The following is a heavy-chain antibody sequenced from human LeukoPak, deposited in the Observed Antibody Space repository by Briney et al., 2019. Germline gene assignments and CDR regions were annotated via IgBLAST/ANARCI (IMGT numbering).Heavy chain of an antibody. CDR3: AELGITMIGGV. D-gene: IGHD3-10*02. Sequence: PGGSLRLSCAASGFTFSNYSMNWARQAPGKGLEWVSAISGSGGSTYYADSVKGRFTISRDNSKNTLYLQMNSLRAEDTAVYYCAELGITMIGGVWGKGTTVTISS. CDR1: GFTFSNYS. J-gene: IGHJ6*04. CDR2: ISGSGGST. V-gene: IGHV3-23*01.